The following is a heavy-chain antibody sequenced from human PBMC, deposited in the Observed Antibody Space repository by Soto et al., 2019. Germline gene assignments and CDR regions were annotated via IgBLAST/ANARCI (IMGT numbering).Heavy chain of an antibody. CDR1: GGTFSSYT. D-gene: IGHD3-22*01. Sequence: QVQLVQSGAEVKKPGSSVKVSCKASGGTFSSYTISWVRQAPGQGLEWMGRIIPILGIANYAHKCKGRVTINADKSTSTAYMELSSLRSEDTAVYYCARYYDSSATYFKHWGQGTLVTVSS. V-gene: IGHV1-69*02. CDR2: IIPILGIA. J-gene: IGHJ1*01. CDR3: ARYYDSSATYFKH.